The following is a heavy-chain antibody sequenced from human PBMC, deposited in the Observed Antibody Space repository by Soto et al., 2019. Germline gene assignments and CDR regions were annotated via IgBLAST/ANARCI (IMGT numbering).Heavy chain of an antibody. Sequence: ASETLSLTCRISGGSIFNYFWTWIRQSPGNRLEWIGDISHTGQTNYNPSLKSRVTLSVDISENEFSLRLASVTPADSALYFCARESSNIYDRHLRLDPWRQETLLT. CDR2: ISHTGQT. CDR1: GGSIFNYF. D-gene: IGHD3-16*01. CDR3: ARESSNIYDRHLRLDP. J-gene: IGHJ5*02. V-gene: IGHV4-59*01.